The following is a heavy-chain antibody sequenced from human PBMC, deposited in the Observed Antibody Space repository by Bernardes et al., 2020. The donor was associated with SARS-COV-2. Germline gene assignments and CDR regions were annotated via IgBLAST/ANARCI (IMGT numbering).Heavy chain of an antibody. CDR1: GYTFSSYY. V-gene: IGHV1-46*01. D-gene: IGHD6-19*01. CDR3: ARGTIAVPHDC. Sequence: ASVKASCKASGYTFSSYYIHWVRQDPGQGLEWMGIINPSRSITTYAQRFQGRVTMTRDTSTNTAYMELSSLTSEDTAVYYCARGTIAVPHDCWGQGTLVTVSS. J-gene: IGHJ4*02. CDR2: INPSRSIT.